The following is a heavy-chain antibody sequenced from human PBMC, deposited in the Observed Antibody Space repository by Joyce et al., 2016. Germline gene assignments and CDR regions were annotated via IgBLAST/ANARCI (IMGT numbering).Heavy chain of an antibody. Sequence: QVQLQQWGAGLLKPSETLSLTCAVYGGSFSDYYWSWIRQPPGKGLEWIGEINHSGSANYNPSLKSRVTISVDTSKNQFSLKMTSVTAADTAVYYCARGPSITMFGVVKDGVNYWGQGTLVTVSS. J-gene: IGHJ4*02. CDR2: INHSGSA. CDR1: GGSFSDYY. V-gene: IGHV4-34*01. D-gene: IGHD3-3*01. CDR3: ARGPSITMFGVVKDGVNY.